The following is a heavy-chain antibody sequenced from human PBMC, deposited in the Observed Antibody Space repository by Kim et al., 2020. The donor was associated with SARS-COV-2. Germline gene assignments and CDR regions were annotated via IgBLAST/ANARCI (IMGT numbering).Heavy chain of an antibody. CDR2: YAT. V-gene: IGHV3-73*01. J-gene: IGHJ4*02. CDR3: TSSAGSIFW. Sequence: YATASDASVKGRFTISRDNSKNTAYLQMNSLKTEDTAVYYCTSSAGSIFWWGQGTLVTVSS. D-gene: IGHD6-13*01.